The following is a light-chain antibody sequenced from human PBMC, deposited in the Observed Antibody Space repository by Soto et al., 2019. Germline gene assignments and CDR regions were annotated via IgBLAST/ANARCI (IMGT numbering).Light chain of an antibody. V-gene: IGLV1-47*01. CDR3: AAWDSSLSGWV. CDR2: TND. Sequence: QSVLTQPPSASGTSGQRVTISCSGRSSNIGNNFVYWFQHLPGTAPKLLIYTNDQRPSGVPDRFSGSKSGTSASLAISGLQSEDEADFYCAAWDSSLSGWVFGGGTKLTVL. J-gene: IGLJ3*02. CDR1: SSNIGNNF.